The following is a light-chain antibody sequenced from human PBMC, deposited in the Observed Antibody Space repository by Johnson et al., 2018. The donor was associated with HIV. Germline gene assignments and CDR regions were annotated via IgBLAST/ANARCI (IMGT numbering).Light chain of an antibody. CDR2: ENT. CDR1: SSNIGNKY. V-gene: IGLV1-51*02. CDR3: GTWDSSLISNV. Sequence: APGQKVTISSSGSSSNIGNKYVSWYQQLPGTAPKLLIYENTKRPSGIPDRFSGSKSGTSATLGITGLQTGDEADYYCGTWDSSLISNVFGPGTKVTVL. J-gene: IGLJ1*01.